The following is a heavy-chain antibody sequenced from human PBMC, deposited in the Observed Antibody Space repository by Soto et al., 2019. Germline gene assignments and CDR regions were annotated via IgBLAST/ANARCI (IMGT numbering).Heavy chain of an antibody. V-gene: IGHV4-34*01. D-gene: IGHD1-1*01. J-gene: IGHJ4*02. CDR2: INHSGST. CDR3: ARGNPERLVDY. CDR1: GGSFSGYY. Sequence: SETLSLTCAVYGGSFSGYYWSWIRQPPGKGLEWIGEINHSGSTNYNPSLKSRVTISVDTSKNQFSLKLSSVTAADTAVYYCARGNPERLVDYWGQGTLVTVSS.